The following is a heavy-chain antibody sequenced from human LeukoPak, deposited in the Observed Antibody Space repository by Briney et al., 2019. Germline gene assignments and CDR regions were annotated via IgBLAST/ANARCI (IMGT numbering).Heavy chain of an antibody. D-gene: IGHD6-19*01. V-gene: IGHV3-7*04. Sequence: GSLRLSCAASGFTFSSYWMSWVRQAPGKGLEWVANIKQDGSEKYYVDSVKGRFTVSRDNAKNSLYLQMNSLRVEDTAVYYCAGGSGGERYWGQGTLVTVSS. CDR1: GFTFSSYW. CDR3: AGGSGGERY. CDR2: IKQDGSEK. J-gene: IGHJ4*02.